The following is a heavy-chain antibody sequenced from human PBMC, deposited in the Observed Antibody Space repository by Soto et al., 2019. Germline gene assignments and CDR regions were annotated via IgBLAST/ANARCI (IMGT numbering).Heavy chain of an antibody. D-gene: IGHD6-19*01. V-gene: IGHV1-18*01. CDR2: ISAYNGNT. CDR1: GYTFTSYG. J-gene: IGHJ5*02. Sequence: ASVKVSCKASGYTFTSYGISWVRQAPGQGLEWMGWISAYNGNTNYAQKLQGRVTMTTDTSTSTAYMELRSLRSDDTAVYYCARDGSSGSQGGNWFDPWGQGTLVTVSS. CDR3: ARDGSSGSQGGNWFDP.